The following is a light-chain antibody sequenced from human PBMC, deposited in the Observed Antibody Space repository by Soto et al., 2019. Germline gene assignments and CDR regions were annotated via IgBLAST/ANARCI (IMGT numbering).Light chain of an antibody. CDR3: QQSGSSPWT. CDR1: QTVTKSY. J-gene: IGKJ1*01. Sequence: ETVLTQSPGTLSLSPGERATLSCRASQTVTKSYLAWYQQKPGQAPRLLIFGTSSRATGVPDRFSGSGSGIDFTLTISSLEPEDFAVYFCQQSGSSPWTFGHGTKVEIK. CDR2: GTS. V-gene: IGKV3-20*01.